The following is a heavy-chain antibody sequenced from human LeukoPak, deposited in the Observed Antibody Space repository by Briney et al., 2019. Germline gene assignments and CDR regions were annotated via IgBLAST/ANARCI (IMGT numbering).Heavy chain of an antibody. J-gene: IGHJ6*03. Sequence: GRSLRLSCTASGFIFGDYGLSWFRQTPGKGLEWVGFIRSKPYGGTTDYAASVKGRFTISRDDSKSIAYLQMNSLKTADTAVYFCTRDRPRYSSAWRPYYYYFYYRDVWGRGTTVTVSS. CDR1: GFIFGDYG. CDR3: TRDRPRYSSAWRPYYYYFYYRDV. CDR2: IRSKPYGGTT. D-gene: IGHD6-19*01. V-gene: IGHV3-49*03.